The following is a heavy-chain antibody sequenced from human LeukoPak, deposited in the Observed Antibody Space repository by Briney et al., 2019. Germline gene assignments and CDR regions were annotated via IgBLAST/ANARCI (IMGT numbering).Heavy chain of an antibody. CDR2: IIPIFGTA. CDR1: GGTFSSYA. Sequence: SVKVSCTASGGTFSSYAISWVRQAPGQGLEWMGGIIPIFGTANYAQKFQGRVTITADESTSTAYMELSSLRSEDTAVYYCAGFPGAYDYYYGMDVWGQGTTVTVSS. CDR3: AGFPGAYDYYYGMDV. J-gene: IGHJ6*02. V-gene: IGHV1-69*01. D-gene: IGHD1-26*01.